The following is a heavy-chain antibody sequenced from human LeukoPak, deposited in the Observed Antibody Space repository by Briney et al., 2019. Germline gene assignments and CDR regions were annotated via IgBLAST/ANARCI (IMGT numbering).Heavy chain of an antibody. V-gene: IGHV1-18*01. CDR2: ISAYNGNT. CDR1: GYTFTSYG. CDR3: ARDYYYDSSGYYYYYYMDV. D-gene: IGHD3-22*01. Sequence: ASVKVSCKASGYTFTSYGISWVRQAPGQGLEWMGWISAYNGNTNYAQKLQGRVTMTPDTSTSTAYMELRSLRSDDTAVYYCARDYYYDSSGYYYYYYMDVWGKGTTVTVSS. J-gene: IGHJ6*03.